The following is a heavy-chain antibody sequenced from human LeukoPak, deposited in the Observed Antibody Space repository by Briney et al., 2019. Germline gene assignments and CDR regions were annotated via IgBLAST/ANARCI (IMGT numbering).Heavy chain of an antibody. V-gene: IGHV3-21*01. CDR2: ISSSSSYI. J-gene: IGHJ4*02. Sequence: GGSLRLSCAASGFTFSSYSMKWVRQAPGKGLEWVSSISSSSSYIYYADSVKGRFTISRDNAKNSLYLQMNSLRAEDTAVYYCARDFVYGSGSYPFDYWGQGTLVTVSS. CDR1: GFTFSSYS. CDR3: ARDFVYGSGSYPFDY. D-gene: IGHD3-10*01.